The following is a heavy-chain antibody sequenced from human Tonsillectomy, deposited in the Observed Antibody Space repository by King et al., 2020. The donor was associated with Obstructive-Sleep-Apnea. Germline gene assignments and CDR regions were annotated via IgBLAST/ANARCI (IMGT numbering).Heavy chain of an antibody. V-gene: IGHV3-30*03. Sequence: VQLVESGGGVVQPGRSLRLSCAASGFTFSSYGFHWVRQAPGKGLEWVAIIAYDGSNTDYADSVRGRFTISRDNSKNTLYLQMNSLRAEETAVYYCARDYYRVYYGMDVWGQGTTVTVSS. J-gene: IGHJ6*02. CDR2: IAYDGSNT. D-gene: IGHD1-26*01. CDR1: GFTFSSYG. CDR3: ARDYYRVYYGMDV.